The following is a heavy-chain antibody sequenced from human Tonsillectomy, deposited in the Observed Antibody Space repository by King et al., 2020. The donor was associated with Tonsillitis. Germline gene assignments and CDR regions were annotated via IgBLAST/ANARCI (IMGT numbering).Heavy chain of an antibody. CDR1: GFTFSSYV. CDR3: ARETSGYSSSWPLFDY. V-gene: IGHV3-30*04. J-gene: IGHJ4*02. Sequence: VQLVESGGGVVQPGRSLRLSCAASGFTFSSYVMHWVRQAPGKGLEWGAVISFDGSHKYYADSVKGRFTISRDNSKNTLYLQMNSLRPEDTAVYYCARETSGYSSSWPLFDYWGQGTLVTVSS. CDR2: ISFDGSHK. D-gene: IGHD6-13*01.